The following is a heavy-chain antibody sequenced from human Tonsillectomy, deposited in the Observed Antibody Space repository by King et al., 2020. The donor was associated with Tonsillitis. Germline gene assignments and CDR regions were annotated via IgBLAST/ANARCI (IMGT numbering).Heavy chain of an antibody. V-gene: IGHV1-69*01. CDR1: GGTFINHA. CDR3: ARGAFGEQWLVQKWFDP. CDR2: IISFFGTS. D-gene: IGHD6-19*01. J-gene: IGHJ5*02. Sequence: QLVQSGAEVRKPGSSVKVSCKASGGTFINHAISWVRQAPGQGLEWMGGIISFFGTSNYAQKFQGRVTITADESTSTVYMELSSLRSEDTAVYYCARGAFGEQWLVQKWFDPWGQGTLVTVSS.